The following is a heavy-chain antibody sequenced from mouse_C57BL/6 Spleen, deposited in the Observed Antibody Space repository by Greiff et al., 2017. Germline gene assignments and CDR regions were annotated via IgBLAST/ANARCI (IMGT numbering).Heavy chain of an antibody. D-gene: IGHD2-2*01. CDR1: GYTFTDYY. V-gene: IGHV1-26*01. CDR2: INPNNGGT. CDR3: ARGYDFYY. J-gene: IGHJ2*01. Sequence: EVQLQQSGPELVKPGASVKISCKASGYTFTDYYMNWVKQSHGKSLEWIGDINPNNGGTSYNQKFKGKATLTVDKSSSTAYMELRSLTSEDSAVYYCARGYDFYYWGQGTTLTVSS.